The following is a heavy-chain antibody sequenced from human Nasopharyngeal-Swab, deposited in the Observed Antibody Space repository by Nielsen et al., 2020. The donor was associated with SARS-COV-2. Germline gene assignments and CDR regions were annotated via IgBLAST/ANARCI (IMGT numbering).Heavy chain of an antibody. CDR2: VNHSGST. J-gene: IGHJ4*02. Sequence: RQAPGKGLEWIGEVNHSGSTNYNPFLKSRVTISVDTSKNQFSLKLSSVTAADTAVYYCARGLRWVAVVRWELLSGFDYWGQGTLVTVSS. D-gene: IGHD1-26*01. CDR3: ARGLRWVAVVRWELLSGFDY. V-gene: IGHV4-34*01.